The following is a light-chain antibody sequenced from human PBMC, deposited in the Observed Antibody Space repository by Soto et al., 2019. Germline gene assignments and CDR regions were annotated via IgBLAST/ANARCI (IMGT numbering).Light chain of an antibody. CDR2: EVS. Sequence: QSVLTQPASVSGSPGQSITISCTGTSSDVGGYNYDSWYQQHPGKAPKLMIYEVSNRPSGVSNRFSGSKSGNTASLTISGLQAEDEADYYCSSYTSSSTLNVFGTGTKVTVL. V-gene: IGLV2-14*01. CDR1: SSDVGGYNY. J-gene: IGLJ1*01. CDR3: SSYTSSSTLNV.